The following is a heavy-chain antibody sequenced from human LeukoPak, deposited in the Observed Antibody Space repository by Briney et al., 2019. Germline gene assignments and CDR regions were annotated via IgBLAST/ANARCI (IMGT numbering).Heavy chain of an antibody. CDR3: ARQRLLYFFDY. V-gene: IGHV3-66*04. CDR1: GFTASSED. CDR2: IYSRGTT. J-gene: IGHJ4*02. D-gene: IGHD2-8*01. Sequence: GGSLRLSCAVSGFTASSEDMTWVRQAPGKGLEWVSVIYSRGTTSYRDSVKGRFTISRDFSNNTVYLQMNNLTAEDTAIYYCARQRLLYFFDYRGPGTLVTVSS.